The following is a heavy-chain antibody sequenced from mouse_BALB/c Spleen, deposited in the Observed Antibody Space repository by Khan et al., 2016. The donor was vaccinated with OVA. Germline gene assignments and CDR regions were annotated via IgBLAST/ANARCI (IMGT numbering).Heavy chain of an antibody. CDR1: GFSLTSYG. CDR3: AKFTPDYYSMDY. D-gene: IGHD1-1*01. CDR2: IWGDGST. Sequence: VQLQESGPGLVAPSQSLSITCTVSGFSLTSYGVNWVRQPPGKGLEWLGVIWGDGSTNYHSTLKSRLIISKDNSKRQVFLTLNSLQTDDTATYYCAKFTPDYYSMDYWGKGTSVTVSS. J-gene: IGHJ4*01. V-gene: IGHV2-3*01.